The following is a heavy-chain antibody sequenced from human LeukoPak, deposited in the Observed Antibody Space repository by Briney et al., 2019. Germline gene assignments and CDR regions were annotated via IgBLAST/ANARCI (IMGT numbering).Heavy chain of an antibody. CDR3: AAVSGHYTLLDA. Sequence: ASVKVSCKISGYTLNDISMHWVRQPPGKGLEWMGGVDPDDGQRVYAQKFQGRVPMTEDSSTNTAYMELSRLRSEDTAVYYCAAVSGHYTLLDAWGQGALVTVST. V-gene: IGHV1-24*01. D-gene: IGHD1-26*01. CDR1: GYTLNDIS. CDR2: VDPDDGQR. J-gene: IGHJ5*02.